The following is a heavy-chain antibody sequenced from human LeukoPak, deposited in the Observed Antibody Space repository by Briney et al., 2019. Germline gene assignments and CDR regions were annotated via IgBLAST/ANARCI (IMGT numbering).Heavy chain of an antibody. CDR3: AREGDSSGYSNWFDP. D-gene: IGHD3-22*01. CDR1: GYTFTSYY. J-gene: IGHJ5*02. V-gene: IGHV1-46*01. CDR2: INPNGGST. Sequence: ASVKVSCKASGYTFTSYYMHWVRQAPGQGLEWMGIINPNGGSTSYAQKFQGRVTMTRDTSTSTVYMELSSLRSEDTAVYYCAREGDSSGYSNWFDPWGQGTLVTVSS.